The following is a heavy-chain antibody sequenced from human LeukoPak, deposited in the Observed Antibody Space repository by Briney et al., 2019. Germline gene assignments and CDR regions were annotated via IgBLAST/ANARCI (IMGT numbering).Heavy chain of an antibody. CDR3: ARDVGDSSGYFPGY. Sequence: PGGSLRLSCAASGFTFSSQGMHWVRQAPGKGLEWVAAIWHDGNNKYYADSVKGRFTISRDNSKNTLYMEMNSLRADDTAVYYCARDVGDSSGYFPGYWGQGTLVTVSS. J-gene: IGHJ4*02. V-gene: IGHV3-33*01. D-gene: IGHD3-22*01. CDR2: IWHDGNNK. CDR1: GFTFSSQG.